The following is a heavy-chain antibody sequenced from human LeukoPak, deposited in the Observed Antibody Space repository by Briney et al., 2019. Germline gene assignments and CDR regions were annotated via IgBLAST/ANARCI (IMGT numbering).Heavy chain of an antibody. CDR3: AREGYCSGGSCYSYPADI. V-gene: IGHV4-59*01. Sequence: SETLSLTCTVSGGSISSYYWSWIRQPPGKGLEWIGYIYYSGSTNYNPSLKSRVTISVDTSKNQFSLKLSSVTAADTAVYYCAREGYCSGGSCYSYPADIWGQGTMVTVSS. J-gene: IGHJ3*02. D-gene: IGHD2-15*01. CDR1: GGSISSYY. CDR2: IYYSGST.